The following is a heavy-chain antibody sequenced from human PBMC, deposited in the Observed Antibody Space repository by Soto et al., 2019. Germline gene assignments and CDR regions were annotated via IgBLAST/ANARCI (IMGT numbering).Heavy chain of an antibody. CDR1: GDSISTDY. CDR2: IYYGGST. Sequence: PSETLSLTCTVSGDSISTDYWSWIRQSPGKGLEWIGFIYYGGSTNYNPSLKSRVTISVDTPKNQFSLKLSSVTAADTAVYYCARRYGSGFDYWGQGTLVTVSS. J-gene: IGHJ4*02. CDR3: ARRYGSGFDY. V-gene: IGHV4-59*01. D-gene: IGHD3-10*01.